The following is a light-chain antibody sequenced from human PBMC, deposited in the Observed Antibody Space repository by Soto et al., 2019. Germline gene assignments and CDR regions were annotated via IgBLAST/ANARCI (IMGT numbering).Light chain of an antibody. V-gene: IGKV3-20*01. CDR3: HQYGSSPLT. J-gene: IGKJ2*01. CDR1: QNVSSSL. Sequence: EIVLTQSPGTLSLSPGEGATLSCRASQNVSSSLLAWFQQKPGQAPRLLIHDVSSRATGIPDRFSGSGSGTDFTLSISRLEPEDFAVYYCHQYGSSPLTFGQGTKLEIK. CDR2: DVS.